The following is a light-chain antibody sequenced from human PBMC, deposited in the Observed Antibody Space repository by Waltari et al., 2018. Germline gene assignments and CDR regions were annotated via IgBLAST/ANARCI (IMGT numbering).Light chain of an antibody. CDR2: DVS. V-gene: IGLV2-14*03. CDR1: SSDVGGYNY. Sequence: QSALTQPASVSGSPGQSITISCTGTSSDVGGYNYVSWYQQHPGKAPKRLIYDVSNRPSGVSNLFSGSKSGNTASLTISGLQAEDEADYYCSSYISSDTLELFGGGTSLTV. CDR3: SSYISSDTLEL. J-gene: IGLJ2*01.